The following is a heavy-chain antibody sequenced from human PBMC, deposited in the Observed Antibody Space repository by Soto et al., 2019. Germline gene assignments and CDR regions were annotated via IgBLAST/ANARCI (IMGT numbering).Heavy chain of an antibody. Sequence: GGSLRLSCAASGFTFSSYSINWVRQAPGKGLEWVSYISSSSSTIYYADSVKGRFTISRDNAKNSLYLQMNSLRAEDTAVYYCARDEVLVCSQARPTAFDIWGQGTMVTVSS. CDR1: GFTFSSYS. CDR3: ARDEVLVCSQARPTAFDI. CDR2: ISSSSSTI. D-gene: IGHD6-6*01. J-gene: IGHJ3*02. V-gene: IGHV3-48*01.